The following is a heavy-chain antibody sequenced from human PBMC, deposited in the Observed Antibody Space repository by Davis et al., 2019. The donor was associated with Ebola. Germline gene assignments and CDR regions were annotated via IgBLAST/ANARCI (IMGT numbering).Heavy chain of an antibody. CDR3: VRDSGYYSHDY. D-gene: IGHD5-12*01. J-gene: IGHJ4*01. CDR1: GFTFSNFH. CDR2: IDPDGTGT. Sequence: ESLKISCAASGFTFSNFHIHWVRQTPGKGLVWVARIDPDGTGTNYADSVKGRFTISRDNAKNTLSLQMNSLRVEDTAVYYCVRDSGYYSHDYWGHGTLVTVSS. V-gene: IGHV3-74*01.